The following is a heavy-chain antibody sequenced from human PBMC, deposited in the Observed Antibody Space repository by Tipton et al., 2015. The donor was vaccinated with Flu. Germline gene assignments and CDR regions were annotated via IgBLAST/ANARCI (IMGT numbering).Heavy chain of an antibody. CDR3: AKDFNWGST. J-gene: IGHJ4*02. V-gene: IGHV3-23*01. CDR2: IGGSGDNR. CDR1: GFTVSSNY. D-gene: IGHD7-27*01. Sequence: GSLRLSCAVSGFTVSSNYMTWVRQAPGKGLEWVSDIGGSGDNRHYADSVKGRFTISRDNSKNTLYLQMNSLRDEDTAIYYCAKDFNWGSTWGQGTLVTVSS.